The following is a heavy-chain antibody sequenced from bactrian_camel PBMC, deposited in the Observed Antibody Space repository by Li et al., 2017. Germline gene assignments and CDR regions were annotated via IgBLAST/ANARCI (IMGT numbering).Heavy chain of an antibody. D-gene: IGHD5*01. Sequence: VQLVESGGATVQAGGSLRLSCAAGRYTYKRNCMGWFRQRPGKDREAHAVLWIGGAQTTYADSVKGRFTISRDNDKNTVFLQMDSLKPEDTAMYYCGADYPGFHRPEGCDLDFPYKGQGTQVTVS. V-gene: IGHV3-3*01. J-gene: IGHJ4*01. CDR2: LWIGGAQT. CDR1: RYTYKRNC.